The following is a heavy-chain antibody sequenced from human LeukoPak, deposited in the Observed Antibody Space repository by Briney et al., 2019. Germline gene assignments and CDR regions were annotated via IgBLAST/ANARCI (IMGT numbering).Heavy chain of an antibody. CDR1: GGSISSYY. CDR3: AREPYYYDSSGYFLDAFDI. Sequence: SETLSLTCTVSGGSISSYYWSWIRQPAGKGLEWIGRIYTSGSTNYNPSLKSRVTISVDTSKNQFSLKLSSVTAADTAVYYCAREPYYYDSSGYFLDAFDIWGQGTMVTVSS. V-gene: IGHV4-4*07. J-gene: IGHJ3*02. CDR2: IYTSGST. D-gene: IGHD3-22*01.